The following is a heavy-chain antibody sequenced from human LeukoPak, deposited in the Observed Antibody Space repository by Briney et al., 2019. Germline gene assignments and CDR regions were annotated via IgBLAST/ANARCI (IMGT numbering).Heavy chain of an antibody. CDR2: IRYDGSNK. Sequence: GGSLRLSCAASGFTFSSYGMHWVRQAPGKGLEWVAFIRYDGSNKYYADSVKGRLTISRDNSKNTLYLQMNSLRAEDTAVYYCTEQLGLLYYFDYWGQGTLVTVSS. CDR1: GFTFSSYG. V-gene: IGHV3-30*02. J-gene: IGHJ4*02. CDR3: TEQLGLLYYFDY. D-gene: IGHD6-13*01.